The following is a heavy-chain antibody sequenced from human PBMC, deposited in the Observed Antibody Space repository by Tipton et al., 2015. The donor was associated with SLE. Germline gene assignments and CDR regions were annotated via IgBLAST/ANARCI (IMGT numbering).Heavy chain of an antibody. Sequence: TLSLTCAVSGYSISSGYYWGWIRLPPGKGLEWVGSIYHSGSTYYNPPLKSRVTLSVDTSKNQFSLKLSSVTAADTAVYYCAGLYGSGSFFDYWGQGTLVTVSS. CDR2: IYHSGST. D-gene: IGHD3-10*01. J-gene: IGHJ4*02. CDR1: GYSISSGYY. CDR3: AGLYGSGSFFDY. V-gene: IGHV4-38-2*01.